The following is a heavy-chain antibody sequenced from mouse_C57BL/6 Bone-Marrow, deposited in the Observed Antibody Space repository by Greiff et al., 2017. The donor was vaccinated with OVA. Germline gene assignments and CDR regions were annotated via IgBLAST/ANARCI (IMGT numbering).Heavy chain of an antibody. J-gene: IGHJ1*03. V-gene: IGHV2-5*01. D-gene: IGHD1-1*01. Sequence: VMLVESGPGLVQPSQSLSITCTVSGFSLTSYGVHWVRQSPGKGLEWLGVIWRGGSTDYNAAFMSRLSITKDNSKSQVFFKMNSLQADDTAIYYCAKRGRNWYSDVWGTGTTVTVSS. CDR3: AKRGRNWYSDV. CDR2: IWRGGST. CDR1: GFSLTSYG.